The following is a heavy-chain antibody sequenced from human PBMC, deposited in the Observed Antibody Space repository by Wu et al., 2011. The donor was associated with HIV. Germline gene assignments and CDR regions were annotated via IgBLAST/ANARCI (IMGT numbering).Heavy chain of an antibody. CDR3: ASLQDVVPDYEDTSGRDAFDV. CDR1: GGTFSSYA. CDR2: IIPIFGTA. D-gene: IGHD3-22*01. Sequence: QVQLVQSGAEVKKPGSSVKVSCKASGGTFSSYAISWVRQAPGQGLEWMGGIIPIFGTANYAQKFQGRVTITADKSTSTAYMELSSLRSEDTAVYFCASLQDVVPDYEDTSGRDAFDVWGQGTLVIVSS. V-gene: IGHV1-69*14. J-gene: IGHJ3*01.